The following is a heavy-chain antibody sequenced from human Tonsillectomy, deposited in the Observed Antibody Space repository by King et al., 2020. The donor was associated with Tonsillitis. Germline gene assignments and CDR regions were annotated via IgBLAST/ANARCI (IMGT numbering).Heavy chain of an antibody. J-gene: IGHJ3*02. CDR1: GFTFNEAW. Sequence: VQLVDSGGGFVEPGESLRVSCAASGFTFNEAWMHWVRQAPGKGLEWVGRIKSKIDGGTIDYASFVEGRFIISRDDSKNTVFLEMNSLKTEDTAVYYCWGSGSYHNDAFDIWGQGTMVTVSS. CDR2: IKSKIDGGTI. CDR3: WGSGSYHNDAFDI. D-gene: IGHD3-10*01. V-gene: IGHV3-15*07.